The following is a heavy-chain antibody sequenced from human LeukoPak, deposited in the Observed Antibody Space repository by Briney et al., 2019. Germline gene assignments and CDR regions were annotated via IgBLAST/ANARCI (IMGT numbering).Heavy chain of an antibody. CDR1: GGSINNYY. D-gene: IGHD2-15*01. V-gene: IGHV4-4*07. J-gene: IGHJ3*02. CDR3: ARGRYCSADICSGGDAFDI. CDR2: IYTRGST. Sequence: SEILSLTCTVSGGSINNYYWSWIRQPAGKGLEWIGRIYTRGSTNYNPSLKSRVTMSVDTSKNQFSLKLSSVTAADTAVYYCARGRYCSADICSGGDAFDIWGQGTMVSVSS.